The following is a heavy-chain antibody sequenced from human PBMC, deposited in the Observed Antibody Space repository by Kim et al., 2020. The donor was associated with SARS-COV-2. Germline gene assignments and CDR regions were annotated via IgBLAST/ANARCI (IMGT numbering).Heavy chain of an antibody. CDR3: ARGSSSSAYKPLDY. CDR2: ICPGDSDT. V-gene: IGHV5-51*01. J-gene: IGHJ4*02. D-gene: IGHD1-1*01. Sequence: GESLKISCKGSGYSFTNYWIAWVRQIPGKGLEWMGIICPGDSDTRYSPSFQGQVTISADKSISTAYLQWSSLKASDTAMYYCARGSSSSAYKPLDYWGQGTLVTVSS. CDR1: GYSFTNYW.